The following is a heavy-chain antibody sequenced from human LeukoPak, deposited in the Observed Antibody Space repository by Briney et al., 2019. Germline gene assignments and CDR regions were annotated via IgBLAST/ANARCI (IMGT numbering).Heavy chain of an antibody. V-gene: IGHV4-39*01. CDR1: GGSISSSSYY. CDR2: IYYSGST. Sequence: SETLSLTSTVSGGSISSSSYYWGWIRQPPGEGLEWIGSIYYSGSTYYNPSLKSRVTISVDTSKNQFSLKLSSVTAADTGVYYCASHTPYSSISPRSWFSHYGMDVWGQGTTVTVSS. J-gene: IGHJ6*02. CDR3: ASHTPYSSISPRSWFSHYGMDV. D-gene: IGHD6-13*01.